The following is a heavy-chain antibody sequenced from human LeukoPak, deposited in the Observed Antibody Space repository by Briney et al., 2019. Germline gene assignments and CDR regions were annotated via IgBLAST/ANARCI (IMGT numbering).Heavy chain of an antibody. J-gene: IGHJ4*02. CDR2: ISSSSSYI. D-gene: IGHD4-11*01. Sequence: PGGSLRLSCAASGFTFSSYSMNWVRQAPGKGLEWVSSISSSSSYIYYADSVKGRFTISRDNAKNLLYLQMNSLRAEDTAVYYCASGADYSNYHGLDWGQGTLVTVSS. CDR3: ASGADYSNYHGLD. V-gene: IGHV3-21*01. CDR1: GFTFSSYS.